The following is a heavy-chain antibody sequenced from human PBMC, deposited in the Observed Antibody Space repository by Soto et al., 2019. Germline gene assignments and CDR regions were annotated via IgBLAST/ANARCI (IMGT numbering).Heavy chain of an antibody. Sequence: QLQLQESGSRLVKASQTLSLTCAVSGGSISSGGFSCNWIRQPPGKGLEWIGYIYHSGSTYFNPSLTSPVPTSVDRSTNQFSLKLSSVTAADTAVYYCASRVSDYFDYWGQGTPVTVSS. D-gene: IGHD6-19*01. CDR2: IYHSGST. V-gene: IGHV4-30-2*01. CDR3: ASRVSDYFDY. J-gene: IGHJ4*02. CDR1: GGSISSGGFS.